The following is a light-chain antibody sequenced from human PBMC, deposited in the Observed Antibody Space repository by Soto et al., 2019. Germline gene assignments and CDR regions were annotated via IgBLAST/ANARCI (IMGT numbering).Light chain of an antibody. CDR3: QQYNSYWT. CDR2: DAS. Sequence: DIQMTQSPSTLSASVGDKVTITCRASQSISSWLAWYQQKPGKAPKLLIYDASSLESGVPSRFGGSGSGTEFTLTISSLQPDDFATYYCQQYNSYWTFGQGTKWIS. J-gene: IGKJ1*01. V-gene: IGKV1-5*01. CDR1: QSISSW.